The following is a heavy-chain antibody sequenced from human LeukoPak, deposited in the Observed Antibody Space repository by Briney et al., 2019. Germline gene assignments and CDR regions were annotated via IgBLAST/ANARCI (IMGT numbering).Heavy chain of an antibody. D-gene: IGHD3-22*01. V-gene: IGHV3-33*08. CDR2: IWYDGSNK. CDR1: GFTFRNYG. CDR3: ARDGPSGYFDY. J-gene: IGHJ4*02. Sequence: GRSLRLSCAASGFTFRNYGMHWVRQAPGKGLEWVAVIWYDGSNKYYADSVKGRFTISRDNSKNTLYLQMNSLRAEDTAVYYCARDGPSGYFDYWGQGTLVTVSS.